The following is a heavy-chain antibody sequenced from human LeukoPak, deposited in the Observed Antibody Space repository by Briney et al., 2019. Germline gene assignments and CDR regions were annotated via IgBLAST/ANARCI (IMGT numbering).Heavy chain of an antibody. J-gene: IGHJ5*02. CDR2: INPNSGGT. Sequence: GASVKVSCKASGYTFTGYFIHWVRQAPGQGPEWMGWINPNSGGTNYAQKFKDRVTMTRDTSITTAYMILSRLRSDDTAVYYCARRASDFLSGSPSGDWLDPRGQGTLVTVSS. CDR3: ARRASDFLSGSPSGDWLDP. V-gene: IGHV1-2*02. D-gene: IGHD3-3*01. CDR1: GYTFTGYF.